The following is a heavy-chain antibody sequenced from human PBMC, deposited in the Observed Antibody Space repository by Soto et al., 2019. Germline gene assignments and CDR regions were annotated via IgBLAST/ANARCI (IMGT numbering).Heavy chain of an antibody. CDR1: GFTFSNYW. V-gene: IGHV3-7*05. CDR3: ARVYYYDSSSHYRHIDY. J-gene: IGHJ4*02. Sequence: PGGSLGLSCAASGFTFSNYWMTWVRQAPGKGLEWVANIKQDGSEKYYVDSVKGRFTISRDNAKSSLYLLMNSLRAEDTAVYYCARVYYYDSSSHYRHIDYWGQGTLVSVSS. D-gene: IGHD3-22*01. CDR2: IKQDGSEK.